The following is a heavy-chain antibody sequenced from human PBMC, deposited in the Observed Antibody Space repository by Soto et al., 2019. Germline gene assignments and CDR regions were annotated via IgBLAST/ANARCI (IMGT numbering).Heavy chain of an antibody. J-gene: IGHJ6*02. V-gene: IGHV1-18*01. CDR1: GYTFTSYG. D-gene: IGHD4-17*01. Sequence: QVQLVQSGAEVKKPGASVKVSCKASGYTFTSYGITWVRQAPGQVLEWMGWISAYNGKTNYAQKLQGRVTMTTDTSSSTGDMDLRSLRSDDTAVYYCARDRAVTTSYGMDVWGQGTTVTVSS. CDR3: ARDRAVTTSYGMDV. CDR2: ISAYNGKT.